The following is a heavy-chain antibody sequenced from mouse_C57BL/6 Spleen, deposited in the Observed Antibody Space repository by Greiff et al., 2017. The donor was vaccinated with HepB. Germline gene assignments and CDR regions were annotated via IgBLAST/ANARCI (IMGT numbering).Heavy chain of an antibody. Sequence: VQLQQSGAELVKPGASVKISCKASGYAFSSYWMNWVKQRPGKGLEWIGQIYPGDGDTNYNGKFKGKATLTADKSSSTAYMQLSSLTSEDSAVYFCARTEDGTGYAMDYWGQGTSVTVSS. CDR3: ARTEDGTGYAMDY. CDR2: IYPGDGDT. V-gene: IGHV1-80*01. J-gene: IGHJ4*01. CDR1: GYAFSSYW. D-gene: IGHD2-1*01.